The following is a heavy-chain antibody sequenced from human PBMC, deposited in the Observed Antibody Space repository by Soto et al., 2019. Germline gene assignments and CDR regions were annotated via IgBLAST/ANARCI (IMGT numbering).Heavy chain of an antibody. CDR3: AKDRIPGWYTDFDY. D-gene: IGHD6-19*01. J-gene: IGHJ4*02. CDR2: ISDSGGNT. Sequence: HPWGSLRLSCAASGFTFSNYAMSCFRHSAGRGLEWVSAISDSGGNTNYVDSVKGRFTISRDNSKNTLYLQMNRLRAEDTAVYYCAKDRIPGWYTDFDYWGQGTLVTVLL. V-gene: IGHV3-23*01. CDR1: GFTFSNYA.